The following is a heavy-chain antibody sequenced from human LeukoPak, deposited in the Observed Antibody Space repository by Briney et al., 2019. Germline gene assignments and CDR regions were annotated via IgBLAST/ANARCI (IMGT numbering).Heavy chain of an antibody. V-gene: IGHV1-2*02. CDR1: GYTFTGYY. Sequence: GASVKVSCKASGYTFTGYYMHWVRQAPGQGLEWMGWINPNSGGTNYAQKFQGRVTMTRDTSISTAYMELSRLRSDDTAVYYCARELGVVVVADDYDYWGQGTLVTVSS. D-gene: IGHD2-15*01. CDR3: ARELGVVVVADDYDY. CDR2: INPNSGGT. J-gene: IGHJ4*02.